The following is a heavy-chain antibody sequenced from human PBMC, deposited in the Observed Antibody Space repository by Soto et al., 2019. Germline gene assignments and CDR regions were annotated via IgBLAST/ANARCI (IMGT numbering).Heavy chain of an antibody. CDR3: ARDLLLRPLWFGESIGY. CDR2: ISSSSSYI. Sequence: PGGSLRLSCAASGFTFSSYSMNWVRQAPGKGLEWVSSISSSSSYIYYADSVKGRFTISRDNAKNSLYLQMNSLRAEDTAVYYCARDLLLRPLWFGESIGYWGQGTLVTVSS. D-gene: IGHD3-10*01. CDR1: GFTFSSYS. J-gene: IGHJ4*02. V-gene: IGHV3-21*01.